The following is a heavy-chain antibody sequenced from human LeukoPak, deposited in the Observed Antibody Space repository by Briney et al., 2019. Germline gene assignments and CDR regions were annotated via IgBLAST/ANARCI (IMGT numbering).Heavy chain of an antibody. CDR1: GGSFSGYY. Sequence: SETLSLTCAVYGGSFSGYYWSWIRQPPGKGLEWIGEINHSGSTNYNPSLKSRVTISVDTSKNQFSLKLSSVTDADTAVYYCASSVRVVDIVATIFDYWGQGTLVTVSS. V-gene: IGHV4-34*01. CDR2: INHSGST. J-gene: IGHJ4*02. D-gene: IGHD5-12*01. CDR3: ASSVRVVDIVATIFDY.